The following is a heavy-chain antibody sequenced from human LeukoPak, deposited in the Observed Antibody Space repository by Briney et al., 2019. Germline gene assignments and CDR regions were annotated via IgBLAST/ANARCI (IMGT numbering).Heavy chain of an antibody. D-gene: IGHD3-22*01. J-gene: IGHJ4*02. V-gene: IGHV4-59*02. Sequence: SETLSLTCTVSGGSVSNYYWSWIRQPPGRGLEGIGYIYYSGSTNYNPSLKSRVTISVDTSKNQFSLKLSSVTAADTAVYYCARVTRTWGAYYYDSSGYYFDYWGQGTLITVSS. CDR1: GGSVSNYY. CDR2: IYYSGST. CDR3: ARVTRTWGAYYYDSSGYYFDY.